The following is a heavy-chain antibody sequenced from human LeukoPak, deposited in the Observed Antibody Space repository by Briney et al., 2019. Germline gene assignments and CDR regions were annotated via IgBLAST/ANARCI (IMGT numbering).Heavy chain of an antibody. J-gene: IGHJ4*02. V-gene: IGHV1-2*02. D-gene: IGHD5-18*01. Sequence: ASVKVSCKASGGTFSSYAISWVRQAPGQGLEWMGWINPNSGGTNYAQKFQGRVTMTRDTSISTAYMELSRLRSDDTAVYYCARDLEDTAMGMLDYWGQGTLVTVSS. CDR1: GGTFSSYA. CDR2: INPNSGGT. CDR3: ARDLEDTAMGMLDY.